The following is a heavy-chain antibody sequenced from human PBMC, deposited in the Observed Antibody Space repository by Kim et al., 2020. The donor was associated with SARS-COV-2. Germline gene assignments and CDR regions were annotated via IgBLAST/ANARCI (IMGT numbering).Heavy chain of an antibody. J-gene: IGHJ6*02. V-gene: IGHV3-13*04. Sequence: GGSLRLSCAASGFTFSSYDMHWVRQATGKGLEWVSAIGTAGDTYYPGSVKGRFTISRENAKNSLYLQMNSLRAGDTAVYYCARGDTMVRELARGGMDVWGQGTTVTVSS. CDR3: ARGDTMVRELARGGMDV. D-gene: IGHD3-10*01. CDR2: IGTAGDT. CDR1: GFTFSSYD.